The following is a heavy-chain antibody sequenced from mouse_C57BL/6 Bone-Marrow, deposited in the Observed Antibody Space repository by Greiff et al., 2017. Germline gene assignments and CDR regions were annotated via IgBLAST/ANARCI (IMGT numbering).Heavy chain of an antibody. CDR3: ARRYFDV. Sequence: DVMLVESGGGLVKPGGSVKLSCAASGFTFSDYGMHWVRQGPEKGLEWVAYISRGSGTIYYAETVKGRFTISRDNAKNTLFLQMTSLRSEDTAMYYCARRYFDVWGTGTTVTVSA. CDR1: GFTFSDYG. V-gene: IGHV5-17*01. J-gene: IGHJ1*03. CDR2: ISRGSGTI.